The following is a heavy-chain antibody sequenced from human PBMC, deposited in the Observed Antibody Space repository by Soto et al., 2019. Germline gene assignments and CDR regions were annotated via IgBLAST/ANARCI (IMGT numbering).Heavy chain of an antibody. CDR1: GYTFTGYY. J-gene: IGHJ5*02. V-gene: IGHV1-2*04. CDR3: ARGQDVVVVAASSWFDP. CDR2: ISPNSGGT. Sequence: ASVKVSCKASGYTFTGYYMHWVRQAPGQGLERMGWISPNSGGTNYAQKFQGWVTMTRDTSISTAYMELSRLRSDDTAVYYCARGQDVVVVAASSWFDPWGQGTLVTVSS. D-gene: IGHD2-15*01.